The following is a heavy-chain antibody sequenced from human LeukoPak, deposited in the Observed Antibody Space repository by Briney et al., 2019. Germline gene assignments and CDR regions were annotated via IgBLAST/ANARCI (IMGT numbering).Heavy chain of an antibody. CDR2: INPGGGRT. J-gene: IGHJ3*02. D-gene: IGHD3-22*01. V-gene: IGHV1-46*01. CDR3: ARVLYDSSGYHAFDI. CDR1: GYTFTDYY. Sequence: ASVKVSCKASGYTFTDYYVHWVRRAPGLGLEWMGVINPGGGRTTYAQKFQGRVTMTRDTSTSTVYMELSSLRSEDTAVYYCARVLYDSSGYHAFDIWGQGTMVTVSS.